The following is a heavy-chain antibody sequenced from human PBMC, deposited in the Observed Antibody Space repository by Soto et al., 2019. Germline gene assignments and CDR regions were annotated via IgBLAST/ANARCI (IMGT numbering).Heavy chain of an antibody. D-gene: IGHD3-22*01. V-gene: IGHV5-51*01. CDR3: ARATYYYDSSGYPDV. J-gene: IGHJ6*02. CDR1: GYSFTSYW. CDR2: IYPGDSDT. Sequence: PGESLKISCKGSGYSFTSYWIGWVLQMPGKGLEWMGIIYPGDSDTRYSPSFQGQVTISADKSISTAYLQWSSLKASDTAMYYYARATYYYDSSGYPDVWGQGTTVTVSS.